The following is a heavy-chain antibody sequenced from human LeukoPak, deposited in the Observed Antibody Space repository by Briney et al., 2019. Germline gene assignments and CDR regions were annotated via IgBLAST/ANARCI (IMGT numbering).Heavy chain of an antibody. V-gene: IGHV1-18*01. CDR1: GYTFTSYG. Sequence: EASVKVSCKASGYTFTSYGFSWVRQAPGQGLEWMGWISAYNGNTNYAQKLQGRVTMTTDTSTSTAYMELRSLRSDDTAVYYCARDSNYYDFWSGYLPRSYYYGMDVWGQGTTVTVSS. CDR2: ISAYNGNT. D-gene: IGHD3-3*01. CDR3: ARDSNYYDFWSGYLPRSYYYGMDV. J-gene: IGHJ6*02.